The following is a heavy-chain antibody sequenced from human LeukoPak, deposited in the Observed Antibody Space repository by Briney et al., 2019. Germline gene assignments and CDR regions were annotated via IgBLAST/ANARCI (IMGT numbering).Heavy chain of an antibody. CDR1: RSTFANYA. D-gene: IGHD3-16*01. V-gene: IGHV3-21*01. CDR3: VRLGAVLQSPWRWGPKSGSAKEYYFDK. CDR2: ISSDNYI. J-gene: IGHJ4*02. Sequence: PGGSLRLSCAASRSTFANYAMGWVRQAPGKGLEWVSSISSDNYISYADSLEGRFTISRDNAEKSLSLQMHSLRAEDTAMYYCVRLGAVLQSPWRWGPKSGSAKEYYFDKWGQGALVTVST.